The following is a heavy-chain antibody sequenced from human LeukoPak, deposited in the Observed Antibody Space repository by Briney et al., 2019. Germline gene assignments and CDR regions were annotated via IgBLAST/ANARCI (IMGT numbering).Heavy chain of an antibody. CDR3: ARQVAAAGTGGLLLGYGMDV. CDR2: IYPDDSDT. V-gene: IGHV5-51*01. D-gene: IGHD6-13*01. Sequence: GESLKISCKGSGYSFTNYWIGWVRQMPGKGLEWMGIIYPDDSDTRYSPSFQGQVTISADKSINTAYLQWSSLKASDTAIYYCARQVAAAGTGGLLLGYGMDVWGQGTTVTVSS. CDR1: GYSFTNYW. J-gene: IGHJ6*02.